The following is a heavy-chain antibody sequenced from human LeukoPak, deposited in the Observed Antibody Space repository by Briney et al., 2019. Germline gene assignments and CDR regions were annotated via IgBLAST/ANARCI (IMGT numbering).Heavy chain of an antibody. V-gene: IGHV3-7*01. D-gene: IGHD2-15*01. CDR2: IKQDGSEK. CDR1: GFTFSSYW. J-gene: IGHJ6*03. CDR3: ARDGEDYSRGGGYMDV. Sequence: GGSLRLSCAAAGFTFSSYWMSWVRQAPGKGLEWVANIKQDGSEKYYVDSVKGRFTISRDNAKNSLYLQMNSLRAEDTAVYYCARDGEDYSRGGGYMDVWGKGTTVTVSS.